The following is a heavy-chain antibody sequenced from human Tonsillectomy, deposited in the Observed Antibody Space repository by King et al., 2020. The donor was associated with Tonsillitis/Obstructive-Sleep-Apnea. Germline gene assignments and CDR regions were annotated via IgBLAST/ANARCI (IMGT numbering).Heavy chain of an antibody. J-gene: IGHJ1*01. V-gene: IGHV1-18*01. CDR1: GYTFTSYD. D-gene: IGHD3-22*01. Sequence: QLVQSGAEVKKPGASVKVSCKASGYTFTSYDITWVRQAPGQGLEWMGWSRPNNGDTNYAQKLQGRVTMTSDTSTSTAYMDLRSLSSDDTAVYYCARDYYDSSGYYNVYFQHWGQGTLLTVSS. CDR3: ARDYYDSSGYYNVYFQH. CDR2: SRPNNGDT.